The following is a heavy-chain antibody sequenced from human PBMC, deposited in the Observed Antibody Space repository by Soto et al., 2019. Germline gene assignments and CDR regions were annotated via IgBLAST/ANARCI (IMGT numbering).Heavy chain of an antibody. CDR1: GGSISSYY. J-gene: IGHJ6*02. CDR3: ASSVGATYYYYGMDV. V-gene: IGHV4-59*08. D-gene: IGHD1-26*01. CDR2: IYYSGST. Sequence: SETLSLTCTVSGGSISSYYWSWIRQPPGKGLEWIGYIYYSGSTNYNPSLKSRVTISVDTSKNQFSLKLSSVTAADTAVYYCASSVGATYYYYGMDVWGQGTTVTVSS.